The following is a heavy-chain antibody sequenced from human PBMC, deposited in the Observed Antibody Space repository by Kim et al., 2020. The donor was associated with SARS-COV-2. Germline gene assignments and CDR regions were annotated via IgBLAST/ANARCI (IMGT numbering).Heavy chain of an antibody. CDR2: INHSGST. CDR3: ARGSGPDYDFWSGYYYYYGMDV. CDR1: GGSFSGYY. J-gene: IGHJ6*02. D-gene: IGHD3-3*01. Sequence: SETLSLTCAVYGGSFSGYYWSWIRQPPGKGLEWIGEINHSGSTNYNPSLKSRVTISVDTSKNQFSLKLSSVTAADTAVYYCARGSGPDYDFWSGYYYYYGMDVWGQGTTVTVSS. V-gene: IGHV4-34*01.